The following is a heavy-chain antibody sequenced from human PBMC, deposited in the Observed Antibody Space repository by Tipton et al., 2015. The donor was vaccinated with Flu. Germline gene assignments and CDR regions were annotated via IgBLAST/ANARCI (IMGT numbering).Heavy chain of an antibody. CDR3: ARRDYSNYVSEPKNWFDP. J-gene: IGHJ5*02. D-gene: IGHD4-11*01. CDR1: GGSISGYY. V-gene: IGHV4-59*08. Sequence: LRLSCTVSGGSISGYYWGWIRQPPGKSLEWIGNIHRTGSTYYNPSLTSRVTITVDTSKNQFSLRLTSVTAADTAVYFCARRDYSNYVSEPKNWFDPWGQGTLVTVSS. CDR2: IHRTGST.